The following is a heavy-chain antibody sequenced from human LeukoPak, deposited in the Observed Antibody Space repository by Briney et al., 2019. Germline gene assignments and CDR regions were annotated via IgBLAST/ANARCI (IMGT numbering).Heavy chain of an antibody. Sequence: GGSLRLSCAASGFTFSSYAMHWVRQAPGKGLEWVTVISYDGSNKYYADSVKGRFRISRDSSKNILYLQMNSLRAEDTAVYYCAKDRCSNGIGCYYYYMDVWGKGTTVTISS. CDR1: GFTFSSYA. D-gene: IGHD2-8*01. J-gene: IGHJ6*03. V-gene: IGHV3-30*04. CDR3: AKDRCSNGIGCYYYYMDV. CDR2: ISYDGSNK.